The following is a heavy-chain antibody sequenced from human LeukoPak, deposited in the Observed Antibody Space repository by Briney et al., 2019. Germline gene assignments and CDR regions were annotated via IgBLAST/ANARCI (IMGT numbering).Heavy chain of an antibody. V-gene: IGHV4-34*01. CDR3: ASSNLNGDYDNFY. CDR1: GGSFRGYY. D-gene: IGHD4-17*01. CDR2: INHSGST. J-gene: IGHJ4*02. Sequence: SETLFLTCAVHGGSFRGYYWGWIRQTPGKGLEWIGEINHSGSTNYNPSLKSRDTISVDPPKNQFSLKQSSVTPAGPAVFYCASSNLNGDYDNFYWGQGTLVTVSS.